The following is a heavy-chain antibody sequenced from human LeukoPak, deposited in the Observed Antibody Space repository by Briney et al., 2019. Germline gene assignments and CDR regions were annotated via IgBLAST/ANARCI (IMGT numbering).Heavy chain of an antibody. CDR3: AREGPEYSSSSGVDY. J-gene: IGHJ4*02. CDR1: GGTFSSYA. Sequence: SVKVSCKASGGTFSSYAISWVRQAPGQGLEWMQSIIPILGIANYAQKFQGRVTITADKSTSTAYMELSSLRSEDTAVYYCAREGPEYSSSSGVDYWGQGTLVTVSS. CDR2: IIPILGIA. D-gene: IGHD6-6*01. V-gene: IGHV1-69*04.